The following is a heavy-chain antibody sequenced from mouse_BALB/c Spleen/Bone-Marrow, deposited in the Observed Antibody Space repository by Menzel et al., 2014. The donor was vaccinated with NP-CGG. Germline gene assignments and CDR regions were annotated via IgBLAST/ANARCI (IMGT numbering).Heavy chain of an antibody. V-gene: IGHV2-6-7*01. J-gene: IGHJ4*01. CDR1: GFSLTDYA. Sequence: QVQLQQSGPGLVAPSQSLSSTCTVSGFSLTDYAVNWVRQPPGEGLEWLGMIWGDGSTDYNSVLKSRLNNYKDNSQSQVFLKMNSLETDDTARYYCARSYYDYDVGYYFAMDYWGQGTSVTVSS. CDR2: IWGDGST. D-gene: IGHD2-4*01. CDR3: ARSYYDYDVGYYFAMDY.